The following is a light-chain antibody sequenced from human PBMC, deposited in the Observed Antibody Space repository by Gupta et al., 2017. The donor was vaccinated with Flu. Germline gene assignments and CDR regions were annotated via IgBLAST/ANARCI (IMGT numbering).Light chain of an antibody. CDR3: ATGDDSLNGPV. CDR1: NSNIGRNT. Sequence: QSLLTPPPSSSGTPGQRVTISCSGSNSNIGRNTLSWYQQLPGAAPKLIIQNDNQRPSGVPVRFSGSKAGTSASLTISGLQSEDEGDFYCATGDDSLNGPVFGGGTRLTVL. CDR2: NDN. J-gene: IGLJ3*02. V-gene: IGLV1-44*01.